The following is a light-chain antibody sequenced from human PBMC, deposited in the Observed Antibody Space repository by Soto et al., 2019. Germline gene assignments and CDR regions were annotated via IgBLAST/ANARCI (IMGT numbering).Light chain of an antibody. V-gene: IGLV2-14*03. Sequence: HSVLTQPASVSGSPGQSSSISCTGTSSDVGGYNYVSWYQQLPGKAPKLMIYDVSNRPSGVSDRFSGSKSGNTASLTISGLQAEDEADYYCSSYTSSSTLGVFGTGTKVTVL. J-gene: IGLJ1*01. CDR2: DVS. CDR1: SSDVGGYNY. CDR3: SSYTSSSTLGV.